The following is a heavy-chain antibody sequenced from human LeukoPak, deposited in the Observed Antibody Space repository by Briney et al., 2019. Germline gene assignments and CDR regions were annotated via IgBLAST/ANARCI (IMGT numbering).Heavy chain of an antibody. V-gene: IGHV4-38-2*02. Sequence: SETLSLTCTVSGYSISSGYYWGWIRQPPGKGLEWIGSIYHSGSTYYNPSLKSRVTISVDTSKNQFSLKLSSVTAADTAVYYCAKVTSRLPRWGQGTLVTVSS. CDR3: AKVTSRLPR. D-gene: IGHD2-15*01. CDR1: GYSISSGYY. J-gene: IGHJ4*02. CDR2: IYHSGST.